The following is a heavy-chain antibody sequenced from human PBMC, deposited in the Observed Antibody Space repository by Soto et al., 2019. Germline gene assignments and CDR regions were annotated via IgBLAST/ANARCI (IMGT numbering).Heavy chain of an antibody. CDR3: ARVDILTVYGCMDV. CDR2: IYHSGTT. J-gene: IGHJ6*02. Sequence: PSETLSLTCAVSGDSISRGYHWAWIRQPPGKGLEWVASIYHSGTTYYNPSLTSRVTISVDTSKNQFSLKLNSVTAADTAVYYCARVDILTVYGCMDVWGQGTTVTVSS. D-gene: IGHD3-9*01. V-gene: IGHV4-38-2*01. CDR1: GDSISRGYH.